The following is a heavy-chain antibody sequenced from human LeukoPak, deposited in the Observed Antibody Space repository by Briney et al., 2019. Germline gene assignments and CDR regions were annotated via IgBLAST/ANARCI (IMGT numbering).Heavy chain of an antibody. Sequence: GGSLRLSCAASGLTFSSYAMSWVRQAPGKGLEWVSVISGSGDSAYYADSVKGRFTISRDNSKNTLYLHMNSLRAEDTAVYYCARKVLVGNKYFDYWGQGTLVTVSS. CDR2: ISGSGDSA. J-gene: IGHJ4*02. CDR3: ARKVLVGNKYFDY. CDR1: GLTFSSYA. D-gene: IGHD2/OR15-2a*01. V-gene: IGHV3-23*01.